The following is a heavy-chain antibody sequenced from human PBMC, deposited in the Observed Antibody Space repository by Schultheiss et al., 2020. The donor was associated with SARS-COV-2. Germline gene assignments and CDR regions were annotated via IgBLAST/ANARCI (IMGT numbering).Heavy chain of an antibody. V-gene: IGHV4-30-4*07. Sequence: SQTLSLTCAVSGGSISSGDSSWSWIRQPPGKGLEWIGNIYYMGSTNYNPSLKSRVTISLDTSNNQLSLILSSVTAADTAVYYCARVNYYDSSDAFDIWGQGTMVTV. CDR1: GGSISSGDSS. D-gene: IGHD3-22*01. J-gene: IGHJ3*02. CDR2: IYYMGST. CDR3: ARVNYYDSSDAFDI.